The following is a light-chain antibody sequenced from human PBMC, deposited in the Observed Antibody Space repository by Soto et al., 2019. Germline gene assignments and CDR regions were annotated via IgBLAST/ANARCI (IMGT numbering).Light chain of an antibody. CDR1: QSISSY. CDR2: AAS. CDR3: QQSYSTMYT. J-gene: IGKJ2*01. Sequence: DIQMTQSPSSLSASVGDRVTITCRASQSISSYLNGYQQKPGKAPKLLIYAASSLQSGVPSRLSGSGSGTDFTLTISSLQPEDFATYYCQQSYSTMYTFGQGTKVEIK. V-gene: IGKV1-39*01.